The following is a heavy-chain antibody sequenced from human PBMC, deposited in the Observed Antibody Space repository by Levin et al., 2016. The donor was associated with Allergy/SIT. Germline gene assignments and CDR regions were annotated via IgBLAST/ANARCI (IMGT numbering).Heavy chain of an antibody. CDR3: ASSAGGSYYD. Sequence: GESLKISCAASGFTFSSYWMHWVRQAPGKGLVWVSRINSDGSSTSYADSVKGRFTISRDNAKNTLYLQMNSLRAEDTAVYYCASSAGGSYYDWGQGTLVTVSS. V-gene: IGHV3-74*01. D-gene: IGHD1-26*01. J-gene: IGHJ4*02. CDR1: GFTFSSYW. CDR2: INSDGSST.